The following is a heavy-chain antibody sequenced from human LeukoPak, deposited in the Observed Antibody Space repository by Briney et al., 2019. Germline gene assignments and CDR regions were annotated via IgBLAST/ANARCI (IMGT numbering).Heavy chain of an antibody. J-gene: IGHJ4*02. CDR3: ARHYTAVAAFDS. CDR2: IYAGNSDT. CDR1: GYTFTTSW. Sequence: GESLKISCQGFGYTFTTSWIGWVRQLPGKGLEWMAIIYAGNSDTKYSPSFQGQVSISTDRSISTAYLQWSSLQASDTAMYYCARHYTAVAAFDSWGQGTLVTVSS. D-gene: IGHD6-19*01. V-gene: IGHV5-51*01.